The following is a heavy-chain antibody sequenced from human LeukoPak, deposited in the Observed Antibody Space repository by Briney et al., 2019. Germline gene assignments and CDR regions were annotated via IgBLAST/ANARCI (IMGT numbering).Heavy chain of an antibody. Sequence: GGSLRLSCVASGSDVSDNFMIWVRQAPGQGLEWISIIYASGGAYHAESVKGRFSAFRDTSKNTIFLQMNNLRAADTAMYYCVRRHDYWGQGSLVTVSS. CDR1: GSDVSDNF. J-gene: IGHJ4*02. CDR2: IYASGGA. V-gene: IGHV3-53*01. CDR3: VRRHDY.